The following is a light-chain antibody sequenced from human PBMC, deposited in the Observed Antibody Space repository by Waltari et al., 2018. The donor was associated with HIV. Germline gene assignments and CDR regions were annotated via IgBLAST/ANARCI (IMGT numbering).Light chain of an antibody. J-gene: IGLJ2*01. V-gene: IGLV2-14*01. Sequence: QSALTQPPSASASPGHSVPISCTGASRHLGVYNSVSWYPQRPGKAPKVMIYEVSNRPSGVSNRFSGSKSGNTASLTISGLQAEDEADYYCSSYTSSTTLVFGGGTKLTVL. CDR3: SSYTSSTTLV. CDR1: SRHLGVYNS. CDR2: EVS.